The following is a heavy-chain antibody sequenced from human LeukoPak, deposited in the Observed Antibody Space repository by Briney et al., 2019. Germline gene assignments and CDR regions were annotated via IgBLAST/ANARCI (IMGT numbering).Heavy chain of an antibody. D-gene: IGHD5-18*01. Sequence: GGSLRLSCAASGFTFSSYAMSWVRQAPGKGLEWVSAISGSGGSTYYADSVKGRFTISRDNAKNSLYLQMNSLRAEDTAVYYCAGQKVSEDSVGWGQGILVTVSS. J-gene: IGHJ4*02. CDR3: AGQKVSEDSVG. V-gene: IGHV3-23*01. CDR2: ISGSGGST. CDR1: GFTFSSYA.